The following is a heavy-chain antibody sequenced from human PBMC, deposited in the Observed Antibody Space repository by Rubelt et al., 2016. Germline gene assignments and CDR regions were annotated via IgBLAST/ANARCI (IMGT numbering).Heavy chain of an antibody. V-gene: IGHV3-23*04. CDR1: GFTFSSYA. CDR3: ARLTSENAFDI. CDR2: ISSSGGST. J-gene: IGHJ3*02. D-gene: IGHD3-10*01. Sequence: EVQLVESGGGLVKPGGSLRLSCAASGFTFSSYAMSWVRQAPGQGMEWVVTISSSGGSTSYTDSDTGRLTISRDKSKNTLYLQMHSLRAEDTAVYYCARLTSENAFDIWGQGTMVTVSS.